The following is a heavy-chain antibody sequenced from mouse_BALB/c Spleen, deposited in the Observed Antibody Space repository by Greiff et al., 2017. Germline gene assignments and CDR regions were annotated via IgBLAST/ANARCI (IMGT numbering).Heavy chain of an antibody. J-gene: IGHJ2*01. CDR2: ISSGSSTI. CDR3: ASRGNRDDFDY. CDR1: GFTFSSFG. V-gene: IGHV5-17*02. Sequence: EVHLVESGGGLVQPGGSRKLSCAASGFTFSSFGMHWVRQAPEKGLEWVAYISSGSSTIYYAETVKGRFTITRDNPKNTLYLQMTSLRSEDTALYYCASRGNRDDFDYWGQGTTLTVSS.